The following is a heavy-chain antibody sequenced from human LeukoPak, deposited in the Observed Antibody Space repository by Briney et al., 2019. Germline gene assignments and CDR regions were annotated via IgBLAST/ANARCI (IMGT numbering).Heavy chain of an antibody. CDR1: GFTFSNYG. V-gene: IGHV3-21*01. Sequence: GGSLRLSCAASGFTFSNYGLNWVRQAPGKGLEWVSSISSGSRYIHYADSVKGRFTISRDNTRNSLYLQMNSLRGEDTAVYYCARDYGSGWHDFDYWGQGTLVTVSS. CDR2: ISSGSRYI. J-gene: IGHJ4*02. D-gene: IGHD6-19*01. CDR3: ARDYGSGWHDFDY.